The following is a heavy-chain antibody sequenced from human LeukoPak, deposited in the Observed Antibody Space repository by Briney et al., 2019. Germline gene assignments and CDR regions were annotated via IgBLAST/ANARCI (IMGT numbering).Heavy chain of an antibody. Sequence: ASVKVSRKASGYTFTSYYMHWVRQAPGQGLEWMGIINPSGGSTSYAQKFQGRVTMTRDTSTSTVYMELSSLRSEDTAVYYCARLIAVAGSDYWGQGTLVTVSS. V-gene: IGHV1-46*01. CDR2: INPSGGST. CDR1: GYTFTSYY. CDR3: ARLIAVAGSDY. J-gene: IGHJ4*02. D-gene: IGHD6-19*01.